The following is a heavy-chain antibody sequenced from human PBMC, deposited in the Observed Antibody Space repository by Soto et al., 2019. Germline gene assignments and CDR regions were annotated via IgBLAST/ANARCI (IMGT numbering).Heavy chain of an antibody. V-gene: IGHV3-74*01. CDR2: INSDGSTT. Sequence: LRLSCAATGFTFSNYWMHWVRQTPGKGLVWVSRINSDGSTTNYADSVKGRFTISRDSAKNTLYLQMNSLRAEDTAVYYCARGNYYSMDVWGQGTTVTVSS. J-gene: IGHJ6*02. CDR3: ARGNYYSMDV. CDR1: GFTFSNYW.